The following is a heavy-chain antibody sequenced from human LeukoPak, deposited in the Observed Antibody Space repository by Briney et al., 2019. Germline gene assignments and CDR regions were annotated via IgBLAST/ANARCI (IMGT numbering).Heavy chain of an antibody. CDR2: INGDGGNI. D-gene: IGHD3-9*01. CDR3: TRDLMDYDVSTGLHHYYMDV. CDR1: GFTFSSYW. V-gene: IGHV3-74*01. Sequence: PGGSLRLSCVASGFTFSSYWMHWVRQDPREGLVWVSRINGDGGNINYADSVRGRFTISRDNAKNTLYLQMNTLRVEDTAVYYCTRDLMDYDVSTGLHHYYMDVWGQGTTVTVSS. J-gene: IGHJ6*02.